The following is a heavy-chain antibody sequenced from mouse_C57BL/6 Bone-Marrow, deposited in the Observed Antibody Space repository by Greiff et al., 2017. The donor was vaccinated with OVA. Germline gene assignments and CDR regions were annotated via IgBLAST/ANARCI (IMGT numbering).Heavy chain of an antibody. V-gene: IGHV7-3*01. CDR1: GFTFTDYY. CDR2: IRNKANGYTT. Sequence: EVNVVESGGGLVQPGGSLSLSCAASGFTFTDYYMSWVRQPPGKALEWLGFIRNKANGYTTEYSASVKGRFTISRDNSQSILYLQMNALRAEDSATYYCARYYYGSSYPAWFAYWGQGTLVTVSA. D-gene: IGHD1-1*01. CDR3: ARYYYGSSYPAWFAY. J-gene: IGHJ3*01.